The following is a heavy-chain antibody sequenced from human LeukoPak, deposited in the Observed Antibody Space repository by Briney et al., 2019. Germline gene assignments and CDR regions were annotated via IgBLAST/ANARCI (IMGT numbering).Heavy chain of an antibody. CDR3: ARSSAPRYSSSWPLYY. Sequence: PGGPVRLSCAAWGFTLSSYAMQGVRQAPGKGVEGVGVISYDGRNKYYADSVKGRFNITRDNCKKTVYLQMNSLRAEYTAVYYCARSSAPRYSSSWPLYYCGERTPVVASS. V-gene: IGHV3-30*04. D-gene: IGHD6-13*01. CDR2: ISYDGRNK. CDR1: GFTLSSYA. J-gene: IGHJ4*02.